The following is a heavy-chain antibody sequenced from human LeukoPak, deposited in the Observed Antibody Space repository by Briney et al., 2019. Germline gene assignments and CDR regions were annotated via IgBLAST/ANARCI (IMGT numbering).Heavy chain of an antibody. CDR1: GGSISSGAYS. CDR3: ATSEVWIQLWSTFDY. Sequence: PSETLSLTCAVSGGSISSGAYSWSWIRQPPRKGLEWIGYVYYSGGTYYNPSLKSRVTISVDTSKNQFSLKLSSVTAADTAVYYCATSEVWIQLWSTFDYWGQGTLVTVSS. D-gene: IGHD5-18*01. J-gene: IGHJ4*02. CDR2: VYYSGGT. V-gene: IGHV4-30-2*03.